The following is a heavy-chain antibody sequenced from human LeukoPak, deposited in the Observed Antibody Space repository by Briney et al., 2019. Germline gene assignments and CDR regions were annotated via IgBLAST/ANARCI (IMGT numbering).Heavy chain of an antibody. V-gene: IGHV1-69*13. CDR1: GGTFSSYA. D-gene: IGHD1-7*01. CDR2: IIPIFGTA. CDR3: ARGYNWNYDSYFDY. Sequence: GASVTVSCKASGGTFSSYAISWVRQAPGQGLEWMGGIIPIFGTANYAQKFQGRVTITADESTSTAYMELSSLRSEDTAVYYCARGYNWNYDSYFDYWGQGTLVTVSS. J-gene: IGHJ4*02.